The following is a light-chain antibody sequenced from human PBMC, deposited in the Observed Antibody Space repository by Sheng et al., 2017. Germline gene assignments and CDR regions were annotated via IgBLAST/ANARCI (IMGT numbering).Light chain of an antibody. CDR1: GSDIGAVFS. CDR2: DNF. J-gene: IGLJ1*01. V-gene: IGLV1-40*01. Sequence: QLVLRQPPSVSGAPGQRVTISCTGSGSDIGAVFSFHWYQQLPGTAPKLLIYDNFDRPSGVPDRFSGSKSGTSASLAITGLQAEDAATYYCQSYDSSLGAYVFGTGTTVTVL. CDR3: QSYDSSLGAYV.